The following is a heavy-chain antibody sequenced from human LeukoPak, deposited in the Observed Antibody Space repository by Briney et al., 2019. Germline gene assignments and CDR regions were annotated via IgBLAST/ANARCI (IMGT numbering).Heavy chain of an antibody. Sequence: SETLSLTCAVYGGSFSGYYWSWIRQPPGKGLEWIGEINHSGSTNYNPSLKSRGTISVDTSKNQFSLKLSSVTAADTAVYYCARGYSSSWLTFDYWGQGTLVTVSS. CDR3: ARGYSSSWLTFDY. CDR1: GGSFSGYY. CDR2: INHSGST. J-gene: IGHJ4*02. D-gene: IGHD6-13*01. V-gene: IGHV4-34*01.